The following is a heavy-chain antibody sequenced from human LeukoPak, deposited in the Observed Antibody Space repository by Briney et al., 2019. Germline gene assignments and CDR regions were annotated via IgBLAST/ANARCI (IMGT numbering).Heavy chain of an antibody. Sequence: PSETLSLTCTVSGGSISSYYWSWIRQPPGKGLEWIGYIYYSGSTNYNPSLKSRVTISVDTSKNQFSLKLSSVTAADTAVYYCARANREGIWFGEGAPSGMDVWGQGTTVTVSS. V-gene: IGHV4-59*01. J-gene: IGHJ6*02. CDR3: ARANREGIWFGEGAPSGMDV. CDR2: IYYSGST. D-gene: IGHD3-10*01. CDR1: GGSISSYY.